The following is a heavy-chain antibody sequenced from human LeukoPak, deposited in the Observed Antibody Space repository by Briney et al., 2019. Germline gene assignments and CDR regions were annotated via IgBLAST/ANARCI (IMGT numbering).Heavy chain of an antibody. D-gene: IGHD4-17*01. CDR1: GGSVSSGSYY. Sequence: SETLSLTCTVSGGSVSSGSYYWSWIRQPPGKRLEWIGYISYSGSTNYNPSLKSQVAISVDTSKKQFSLNLTSVTAADTAVYYCARGPSVTSIGGPWGQGTLVTVSA. CDR3: ARGPSVTSIGGP. V-gene: IGHV4-61*01. CDR2: ISYSGST. J-gene: IGHJ5*02.